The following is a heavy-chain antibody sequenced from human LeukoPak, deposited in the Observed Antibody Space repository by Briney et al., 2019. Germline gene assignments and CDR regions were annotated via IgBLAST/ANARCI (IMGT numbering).Heavy chain of an antibody. CDR2: IYYSGST. Sequence: SETLSLTCTVSGGSISSSSYYWGWIRQPPGKGLEWFGSIYYSGSTYYNPSLKSRVTISVDTSKNQFSLKLSSVTAADTAVYYCARDLGSSGYYSYYYYYYYMDVWGKGTTVTVSS. CDR1: GGSISSSSYY. J-gene: IGHJ6*03. D-gene: IGHD3-22*01. CDR3: ARDLGSSGYYSYYYYYYYMDV. V-gene: IGHV4-39*07.